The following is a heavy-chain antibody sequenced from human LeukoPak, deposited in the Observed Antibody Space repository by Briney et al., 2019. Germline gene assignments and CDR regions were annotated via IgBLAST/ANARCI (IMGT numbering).Heavy chain of an antibody. CDR1: GGSFSGYY. J-gene: IGHJ4*02. Sequence: SETLSLTCAVYGGSFSGYYWSWIRQPPGKGLEWIGEINHSGSTNYNPSLKSRVTISVDTSKNQFSLKLSSVTAEDTAIYYCASSVTVAGSQPHVGGQGILVTVSS. D-gene: IGHD6-19*01. CDR2: INHSGST. V-gene: IGHV4-34*01. CDR3: ASSVTVAGSQPHV.